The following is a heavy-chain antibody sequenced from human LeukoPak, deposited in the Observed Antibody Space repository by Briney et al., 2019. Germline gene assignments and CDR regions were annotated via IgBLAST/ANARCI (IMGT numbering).Heavy chain of an antibody. D-gene: IGHD3-22*01. CDR1: GYTLTELS. Sequence: SVTVSCKVSGYTLTELSMHWVRQAPGKGLEWMGGIIPIFGTANYAQKFQGRVTITADESTSTAYMELSSLRSEDTAVYYCASMDYYDSSGYYYYFDYWGQGTLVTVSS. V-gene: IGHV1-69*13. J-gene: IGHJ4*02. CDR2: IIPIFGTA. CDR3: ASMDYYDSSGYYYYFDY.